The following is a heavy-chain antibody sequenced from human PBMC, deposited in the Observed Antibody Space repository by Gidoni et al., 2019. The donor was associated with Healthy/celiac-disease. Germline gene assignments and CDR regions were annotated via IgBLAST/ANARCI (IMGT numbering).Heavy chain of an antibody. Sequence: QVQLVEPGGGVVQPGRSLRLSCAASGFTFSSYGMHWVRQAPGKGLEWVAVIWYDGSNKYYADSVKGRFTISRDNSKNTLYLQMNSLRAEDTAVYYCARGDTAMPTDYYYGMDVWGQGTTVTVSS. CDR2: IWYDGSNK. V-gene: IGHV3-33*01. CDR1: GFTFSSYG. D-gene: IGHD5-18*01. CDR3: ARGDTAMPTDYYYGMDV. J-gene: IGHJ6*02.